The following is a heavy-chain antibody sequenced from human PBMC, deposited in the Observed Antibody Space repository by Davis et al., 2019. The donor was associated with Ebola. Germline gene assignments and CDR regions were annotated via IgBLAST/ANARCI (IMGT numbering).Heavy chain of an antibody. CDR1: GGSVSSGGHY. Sequence: MPSETLSLTCTVSGGSVSSGGHYWSWIRQPPGKGLEWIAYIYYSGSTHYNPSLKSRATISVDTSRNQFSLRLSSVTAADTAVYYCARETYYYDSSGYSRGGFDYWGQGTLVTVSS. J-gene: IGHJ4*02. D-gene: IGHD3-22*01. V-gene: IGHV4-61*08. CDR3: ARETYYYDSSGYSRGGFDY. CDR2: IYYSGST.